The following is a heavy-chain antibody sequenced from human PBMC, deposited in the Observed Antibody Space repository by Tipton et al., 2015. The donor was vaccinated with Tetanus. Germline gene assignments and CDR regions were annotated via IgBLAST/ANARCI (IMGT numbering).Heavy chain of an antibody. V-gene: IGHV4-59*01. D-gene: IGHD3-3*01. J-gene: IGHJ4*02. Sequence: TLSLTCSVSGESIRSYCWSWIRQPPGRGLEWIGYMFYSGSTNYNPSLKSRLTMSVDTSKNQFSLEVRSVSAADTAVYYCARLKSVRFFVQWGPGAVVTVSS. CDR1: GESIRSYC. CDR2: MFYSGST. CDR3: ARLKSVRFFVQ.